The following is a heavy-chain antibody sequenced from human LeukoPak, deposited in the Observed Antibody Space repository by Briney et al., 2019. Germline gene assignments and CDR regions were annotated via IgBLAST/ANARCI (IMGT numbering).Heavy chain of an antibody. D-gene: IGHD2-2*01. V-gene: IGHV3-7*01. CDR2: IKQDGSEK. Sequence: GGSLRLSCAGSGCTFSSYWMSWVRQAPGKGLEWVANIKQDGSEKYYVDSVKGRFTISRDNAKNSLYLQMNSLRAEDTAVYYCARDDCSSISCYHNWFDPWGQGTLVTVSS. J-gene: IGHJ5*02. CDR1: GCTFSSYW. CDR3: ARDDCSSISCYHNWFDP.